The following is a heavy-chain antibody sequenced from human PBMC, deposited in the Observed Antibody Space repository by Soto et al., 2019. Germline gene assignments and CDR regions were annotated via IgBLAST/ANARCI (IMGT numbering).Heavy chain of an antibody. CDR3: ARHRLVDTAMPSDPKAFDY. CDR2: IYYSGST. J-gene: IGHJ4*02. Sequence: PSETLSLTCTVSGGSISSYYWSWIRQPPGKGLEWIGYIYYSGSTNYNPSLKSRVTISVDTSKNQFSLKLSSVTAADTAVYYCARHRLVDTAMPSDPKAFDYWGQGTLVTVSS. V-gene: IGHV4-59*08. D-gene: IGHD5-18*01. CDR1: GGSISSYY.